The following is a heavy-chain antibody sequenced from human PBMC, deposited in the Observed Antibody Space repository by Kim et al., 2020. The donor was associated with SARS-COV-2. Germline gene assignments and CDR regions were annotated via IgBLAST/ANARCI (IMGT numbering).Heavy chain of an antibody. V-gene: IGHV1-8*01. CDR3: ARGELFDP. J-gene: IGHJ5*02. CDR2: KTGNT. Sequence: KTGNTAHAQKFQGRVTLTRDTSKNPAYMELSSLTSEDTAVYYCARGELFDPWGQGTLVTVSS. D-gene: IGHD1-7*01.